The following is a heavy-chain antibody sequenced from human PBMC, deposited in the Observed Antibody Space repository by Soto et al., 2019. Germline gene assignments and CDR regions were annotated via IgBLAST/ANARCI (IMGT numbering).Heavy chain of an antibody. CDR2: IYPGDSDT. CDR3: ARHYSSSHYYYYYYGMDV. V-gene: IGHV5-51*01. Sequence: PGESLKISCKGSGYSFTSYWIGWVRQMPGKGLEWMGIIYPGDSDTRYSPSFQGQVTISADKSISTAYLQWSSLKASDTAMYYCARHYSSSHYYYYYYGMDVWGQGTTVTV. D-gene: IGHD6-6*01. J-gene: IGHJ6*02. CDR1: GYSFTSYW.